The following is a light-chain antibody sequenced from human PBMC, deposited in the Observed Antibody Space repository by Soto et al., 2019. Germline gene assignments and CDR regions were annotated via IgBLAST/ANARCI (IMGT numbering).Light chain of an antibody. CDR3: QQTFSPYVS. V-gene: IGKV1-39*01. CDR1: QSISTY. Sequence: DIQMTQSPSSLSVSIGDRVIITCRASQSISTYLNWYQYKPGKAPRLVIFRSSTLQSGVPSRFSVRGSGTDFTLTISSLQPEDFATYFCQQTFSPYVSFGGGTSVEI. J-gene: IGKJ4*01. CDR2: RSS.